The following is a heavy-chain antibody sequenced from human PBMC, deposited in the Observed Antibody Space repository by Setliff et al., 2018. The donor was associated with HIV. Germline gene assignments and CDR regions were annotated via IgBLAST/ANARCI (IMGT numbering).Heavy chain of an antibody. CDR2: IIPIYGTA. CDR1: GGAFSTFA. J-gene: IGHJ6*03. CDR3: ARDPSLVSQRYYYMDV. V-gene: IGHV1-69*13. Sequence: SVKVSCKASGGAFSTFAFNWVRQAPGQGLEWMGGIIPIYGTANYAQRFLGRATITADGSSSTMELTSLRGEDTAVYFCARDPSLVSQRYYYMDVWGKGTTVTVSS. D-gene: IGHD2-8*01.